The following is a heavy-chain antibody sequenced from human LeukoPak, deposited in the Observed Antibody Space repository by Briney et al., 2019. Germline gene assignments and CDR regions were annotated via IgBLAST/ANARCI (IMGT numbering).Heavy chain of an antibody. D-gene: IGHD6-19*01. CDR3: ARGGNSAWLDPPLPPDY. CDR2: IGGSSTYI. Sequence: KPGGSLRLSCAASGFTFNTYIMHWVRQAPGKGLEWVSSIGGSSTYIHYADSLKGRFTISRDNAKNSLYPQVNSLRAEDTGVYYCARGGNSAWLDPPLPPDYWGQGTLVIVSS. CDR1: GFTFNTYI. V-gene: IGHV3-21*01. J-gene: IGHJ4*02.